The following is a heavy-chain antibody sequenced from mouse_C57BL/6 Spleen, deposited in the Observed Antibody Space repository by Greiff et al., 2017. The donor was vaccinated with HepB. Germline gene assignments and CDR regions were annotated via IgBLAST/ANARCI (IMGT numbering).Heavy chain of an antibody. J-gene: IGHJ3*01. CDR3: TRWGIRRFAY. D-gene: IGHD2-4*01. CDR2: IDPETGGT. Sequence: QVQLQQSGAELVRPGASVTLSCKASGYTFTDYEMHWVKQTPVHGLEWIGAIDPETGGTAYNQKFKGKAILTADKSSSTAYMELRSLTSEDSAVYYCTRWGIRRFAYWGQGTLVTVSA. CDR1: GYTFTDYE. V-gene: IGHV1-15*01.